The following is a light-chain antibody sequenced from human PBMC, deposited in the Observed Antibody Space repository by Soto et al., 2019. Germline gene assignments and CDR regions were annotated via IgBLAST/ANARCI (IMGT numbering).Light chain of an antibody. J-gene: IGKJ4*01. CDR1: HDIKSS. CDR3: QAYDSGPLT. V-gene: IGKV1-27*01. Sequence: DIQMTQSPPSLSASVGDRVTITCRASHDIKSSLAWYQQSAGKAPKLLIFTASTLESGVPSRFSGGGSGTEFTLTISSLQPEDVATYYCQAYDSGPLTFGGGTEVQI. CDR2: TAS.